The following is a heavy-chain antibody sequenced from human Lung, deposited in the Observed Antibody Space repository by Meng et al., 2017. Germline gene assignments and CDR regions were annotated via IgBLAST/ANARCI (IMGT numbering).Heavy chain of an antibody. CDR1: GFTFSRNA. CDR2: ISYDGSNQ. V-gene: IGHV3-30*01. Sequence: VQLVGSGGGWVQPGRSLRLSCAASGFTFSRNAMHWVRQAPGKGLEWVAAISYDGSNQHYADSVKGRFTISRDNSENTLYLQMNSLRAEDTAVYYCARNNYGDYYFDYWGQGTLVTVSS. D-gene: IGHD4-17*01. CDR3: ARNNYGDYYFDY. J-gene: IGHJ4*02.